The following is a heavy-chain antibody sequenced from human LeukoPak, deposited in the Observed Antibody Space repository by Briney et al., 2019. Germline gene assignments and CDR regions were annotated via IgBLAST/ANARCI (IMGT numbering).Heavy chain of an antibody. CDR1: GFTFSSFG. Sequence: GGSLRLSCAASGFTFSSFGMSWVRQAPGKGLEWVSSISGSTSYIYYADSLKGRFTISRDNAKNSLYLQMNSLRAENTAVYYCARAYCSSTTRPVDFWGQGTLVTVSS. J-gene: IGHJ4*02. V-gene: IGHV3-21*01. D-gene: IGHD2-2*01. CDR2: ISGSTSYI. CDR3: ARAYCSSTTRPVDF.